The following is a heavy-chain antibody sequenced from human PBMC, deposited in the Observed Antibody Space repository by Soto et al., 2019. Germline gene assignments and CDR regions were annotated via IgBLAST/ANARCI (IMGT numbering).Heavy chain of an antibody. CDR3: TKGWLDG. CDR1: GFTFSSHV. J-gene: IGHJ6*02. V-gene: IGHV3-23*01. CDR2: VGGSGGT. D-gene: IGHD2-15*01. Sequence: ELQLLESGGGLVQLGGSLRLSCVASGFTFSSHVMNWVRQAPGRGLEWVSSVGGSGGTYYADSARGRFTISRDNSKNTVNLQMNSLKAEDTAVYYCTKGWLDGWGQGTTVSVSS.